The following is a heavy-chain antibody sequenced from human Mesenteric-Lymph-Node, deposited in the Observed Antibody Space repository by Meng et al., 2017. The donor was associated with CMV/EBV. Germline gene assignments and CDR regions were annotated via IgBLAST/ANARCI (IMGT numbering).Heavy chain of an antibody. D-gene: IGHD4-23*01. Sequence: GGSLRPSCAASGFTFSSYWMSWVRPAPGKGLEWVANIKQDGSEKYYVDSVKGRFTISRDNAKNSLYLQMNSLRAEDTAVYYCARETGGGNWVGYWGQGTLVTVSS. CDR2: IKQDGSEK. CDR3: ARETGGGNWVGY. V-gene: IGHV3-7*01. CDR1: GFTFSSYW. J-gene: IGHJ4*02.